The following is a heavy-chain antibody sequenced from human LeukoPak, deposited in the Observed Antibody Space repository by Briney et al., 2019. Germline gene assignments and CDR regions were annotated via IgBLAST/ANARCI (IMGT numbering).Heavy chain of an antibody. V-gene: IGHV3-21*04. CDR2: ISSTSSYI. Sequence: GGSLRLSCAASGFTFSNYGMNWVRQTPDKGLEWVASISSTSSYIYYTDSVRGRFTISRDDSKNTLYLQMNSLRAEDTAVYYCVKDLGRYRNNCFDYWGQGTLVTVSS. J-gene: IGHJ4*02. D-gene: IGHD1-26*01. CDR1: GFTFSNYG. CDR3: VKDLGRYRNNCFDY.